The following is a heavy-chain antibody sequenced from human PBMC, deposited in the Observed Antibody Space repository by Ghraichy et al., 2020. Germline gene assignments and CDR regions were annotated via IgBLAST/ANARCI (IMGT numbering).Heavy chain of an antibody. J-gene: IGHJ3*02. CDR1: GFSSIHYY. CDR3: ARDLLSPSHYAFDM. V-gene: IGHV3-21*01. Sequence: LSLTCAAAGFSSIHYYMNWVRQAPGKGLEWVSSIGSSPSYIYYADSVKGRFTISRDDAKNSLYLQMNSLRAEDTAVYYCARDLLSPSHYAFDMWGQGTMVTVSS. CDR2: IGSSPSYI.